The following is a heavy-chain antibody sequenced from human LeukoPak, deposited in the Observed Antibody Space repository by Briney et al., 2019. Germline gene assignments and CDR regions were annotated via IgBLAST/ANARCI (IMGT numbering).Heavy chain of an antibody. CDR1: GFRFSSHT. J-gene: IGHJ4*02. D-gene: IGHD3-16*01. V-gene: IGHV3-23*01. Sequence: GGSLRLSCAASGFRFSSHTMNWVRQAPGKGLEWVSGISGSGDRTYYADFVKGRVTISRDNSRNTLYLQMSSLRADDTAVYYCAILGGGMAYWGQGTLVAVSS. CDR2: ISGSGDRT. CDR3: AILGGGMAY.